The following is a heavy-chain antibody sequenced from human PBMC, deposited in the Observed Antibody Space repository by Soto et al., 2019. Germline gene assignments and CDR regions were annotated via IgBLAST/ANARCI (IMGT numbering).Heavy chain of an antibody. D-gene: IGHD1-1*01. J-gene: IGHJ6*02. Sequence: ASVKVSCKASGYTFTSYGIGWVRQAPGQGLERMGWISAYNGNTNYAQKLQGRVTMTTDTSTSTAYMELRSLRSDDTAVYYCVIGLVPQHGMDVWGQGTTVTVSS. V-gene: IGHV1-18*01. CDR3: VIGLVPQHGMDV. CDR2: ISAYNGNT. CDR1: GYTFTSYG.